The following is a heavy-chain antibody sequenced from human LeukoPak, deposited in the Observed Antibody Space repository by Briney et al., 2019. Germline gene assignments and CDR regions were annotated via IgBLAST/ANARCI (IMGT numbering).Heavy chain of an antibody. V-gene: IGHV4-59*01. CDR3: ARVGMGSFDI. CDR2: IDYSGST. CDR1: GGSISTYY. J-gene: IGHJ3*02. D-gene: IGHD7-27*01. Sequence: SETLSLTCTVSGGSISTYYWSWIRQSPGKGLEWIGYIDYSGSTNKKPSLKRRVTISIDTSKNQFSLKLNSVTTADTAVYHCARVGMGSFDIWGQGTMVTVSS.